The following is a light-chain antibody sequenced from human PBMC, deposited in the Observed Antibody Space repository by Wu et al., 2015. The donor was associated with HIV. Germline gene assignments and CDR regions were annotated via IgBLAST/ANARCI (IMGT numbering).Light chain of an antibody. CDR1: QSVSSSN. Sequence: EIVLTQSPGTLSLSPGERATLSCRASQSVSSSNLAWYQQKPGQAPRLLIYEASSRATGIPDRFSGSGSGTDFTLTISRLEPEDFAEYYCQQYGSSPWTFGQGTKVEI. CDR3: QQYGSSPWT. V-gene: IGKV3-20*01. CDR2: EAS. J-gene: IGKJ1*01.